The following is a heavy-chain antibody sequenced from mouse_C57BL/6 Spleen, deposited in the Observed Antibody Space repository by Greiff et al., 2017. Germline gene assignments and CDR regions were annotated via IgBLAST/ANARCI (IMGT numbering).Heavy chain of an antibody. CDR3: ARRGNYDYDGGDFDY. D-gene: IGHD2-4*01. Sequence: QVQLQQPGAELVKPGASVKLSCKASGYTFTSYWMHWVKQRPGQGVEWIGMIHPNSGSTNYNEKFQSKATLTVDKSSSTAYMQLSSLTSEDSAVYYCARRGNYDYDGGDFDYWGQGTTLTV. CDR2: IHPNSGST. V-gene: IGHV1-64*01. CDR1: GYTFTSYW. J-gene: IGHJ2*01.